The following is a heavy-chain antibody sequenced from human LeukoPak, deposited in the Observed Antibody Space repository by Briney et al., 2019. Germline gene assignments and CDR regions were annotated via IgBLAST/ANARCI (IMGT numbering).Heavy chain of an antibody. D-gene: IGHD6-13*01. CDR2: IYTSGST. CDR1: GGPISSYY. CDR3: ARDGGGGEEQQLVQDAFDI. Sequence: PSETLSLTCTVSGGPISSYYWSWIRQPAGKGLEWIGRIYTSGSTNYNPSLKSRVTMSVDTSKNQFSLKLSSVTAADTAVYYCARDGGGGEEQQLVQDAFDIWGQGTMVTVSS. V-gene: IGHV4-4*07. J-gene: IGHJ3*02.